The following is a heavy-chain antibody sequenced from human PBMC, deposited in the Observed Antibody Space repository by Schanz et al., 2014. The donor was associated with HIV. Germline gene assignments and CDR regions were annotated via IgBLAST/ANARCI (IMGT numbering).Heavy chain of an antibody. CDR2: ISFDGSHK. CDR3: AKSHKHDSSDYYRFYYFGMDV. D-gene: IGHD6-19*01. V-gene: IGHV3-30*18. CDR1: GFAFSNYA. Sequence: VQLLESGGGLVQPGGSLRLSCAASGFAFSNYAMSWVRQAPGKGLEWVAAISFDGSHKYSADSVKGRFTISRDDSSDTLYLQMNSLRPEDTAVYYCAKSHKHDSSDYYRFYYFGMDVWGQGTTVTVSS. J-gene: IGHJ6*02.